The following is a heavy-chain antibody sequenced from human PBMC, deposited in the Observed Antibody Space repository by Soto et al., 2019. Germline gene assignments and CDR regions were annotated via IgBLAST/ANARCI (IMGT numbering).Heavy chain of an antibody. D-gene: IGHD6-19*01. CDR1: GFTFISYW. CDR2: INSDGSST. Sequence: WGSLRLSCAASGFTFISYWIHFVRQAPGKGLVWVSRINSDGSSTSYADSVKGRFTISRDNAKNTLYLQMNSLRAEDTAVYYCASWGYSSGWPFDYWGQGTLVTVSS. J-gene: IGHJ4*02. V-gene: IGHV3-74*01. CDR3: ASWGYSSGWPFDY.